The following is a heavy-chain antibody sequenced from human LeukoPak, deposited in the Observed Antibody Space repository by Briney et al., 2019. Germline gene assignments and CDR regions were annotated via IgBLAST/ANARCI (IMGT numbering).Heavy chain of an antibody. CDR2: IKGDGNEK. V-gene: IGHV3-7*01. CDR1: GFTFSNYW. J-gene: IGHJ5*01. CDR3: AKEGAYPKITYDS. D-gene: IGHD1-20*01. Sequence: PGGSLRLSCAASGFTFSNYWMNWVRQAPGKGLEWVANIKGDGNEKNYVDSVKGRFSISRDNAKNSLYLQMDSLRAEDTAVYYCAKEGAYPKITYDSWGQGALVTVSS.